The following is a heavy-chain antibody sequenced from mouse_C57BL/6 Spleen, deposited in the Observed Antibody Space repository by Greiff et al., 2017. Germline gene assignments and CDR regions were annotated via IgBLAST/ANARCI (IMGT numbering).Heavy chain of an antibody. CDR3: ARGGSSGYDWCAY. J-gene: IGHJ3*01. Sequence: VQLQQSGAELARPGASVKLSCKASGYTFTSYGISWVKQRTGQGLEWIGEIYPRSGNTYYNQKFKGKATLTADKSSSTAYMELRSLTSEDSAVYFCARGGSSGYDWCAYLVQGTLVTVSA. CDR2: IYPRSGNT. D-gene: IGHD3-2*02. V-gene: IGHV1-81*01. CDR1: GYTFTSYG.